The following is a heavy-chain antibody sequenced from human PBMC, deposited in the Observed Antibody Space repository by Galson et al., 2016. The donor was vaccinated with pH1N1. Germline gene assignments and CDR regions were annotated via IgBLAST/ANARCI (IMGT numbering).Heavy chain of an antibody. V-gene: IGHV6-1*01. CDR2: TYYRSKWYN. CDR3: AMDYFGLDV. CDR1: GDSASSNTAA. Sequence: CAISGDSASSNTAAWNWIRQSPSRGLEWLGRTYYRSKWYNDYAVSVKSRININPDTSSNQISLQLKSVTPDDTAVYYCAMDYFGLDVWGQGTTVTVSS. J-gene: IGHJ6*02.